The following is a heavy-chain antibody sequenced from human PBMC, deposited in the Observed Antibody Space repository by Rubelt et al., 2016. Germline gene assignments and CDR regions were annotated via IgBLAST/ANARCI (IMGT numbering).Heavy chain of an antibody. Sequence: QEQLQQWGAELLKPSETLSLTCAVYVDSFSGYYWTWIRQSPGRGLEWIGEINHSGHANYTPSLKSRVTVSVDTSKNQFSRKPASVTAADTAVYYCARTEPRFAPPFDYWGQGTLVTASS. CDR2: INHSGHA. D-gene: IGHD1-14*01. CDR1: VDSFSGYY. V-gene: IGHV4-34*01. J-gene: IGHJ4*02. CDR3: ARTEPRFAPPFDY.